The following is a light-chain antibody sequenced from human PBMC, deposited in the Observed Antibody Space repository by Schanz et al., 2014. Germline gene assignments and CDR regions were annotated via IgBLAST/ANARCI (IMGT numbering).Light chain of an antibody. CDR1: SSDIGGHNY. CDR2: DVS. V-gene: IGLV2-23*02. J-gene: IGLJ2*01. Sequence: QSALTQPASVSGSPGQSITISCTGTSSDIGGHNYVSWYQQHPGKAPKLMIYDVSDRPSGVSNRFSASKSGTTASLTISGLQAEDEADYYCCSYAGTSTTVPFGGGTKLTVL. CDR3: CSYAGTSTTVP.